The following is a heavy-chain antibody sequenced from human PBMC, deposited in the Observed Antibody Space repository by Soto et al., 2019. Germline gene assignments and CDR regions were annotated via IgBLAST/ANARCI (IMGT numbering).Heavy chain of an antibody. J-gene: IGHJ6*02. D-gene: IGHD3-16*02. Sequence: PGGSLRLSCAASGFTFSNAWMSWVRQAPGKGLEWVGRIKSKTDGGTTDYAAPVEGRFTISRDDSKNTLYLQMNSLKTEDTAVYYCTTDIARIYYYYGMDVWGQGTRVTVS. CDR3: TTDIARIYYYYGMDV. CDR1: GFTFSNAW. V-gene: IGHV3-15*01. CDR2: IKSKTDGGTT.